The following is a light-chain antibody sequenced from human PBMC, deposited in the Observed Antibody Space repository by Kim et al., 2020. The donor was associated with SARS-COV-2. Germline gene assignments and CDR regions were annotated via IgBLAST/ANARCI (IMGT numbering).Light chain of an antibody. J-gene: IGKJ1*01. V-gene: IGKV3-15*01. CDR3: QEYIDWPPRT. Sequence: SPGERVTLSCRASQDIRLSLAWYQQKPGQAPRLLIFAASTRATGVPARFSGSGSGTEFTLTITSLQSEDFAVYYCQEYIDWPPRTFGQGTRVEIK. CDR1: QDIRLS. CDR2: AAS.